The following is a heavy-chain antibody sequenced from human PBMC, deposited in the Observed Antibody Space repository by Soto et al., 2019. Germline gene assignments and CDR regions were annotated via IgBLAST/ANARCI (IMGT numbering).Heavy chain of an antibody. CDR3: ARDKMSGPFDY. CDR2: INHSGST. V-gene: IGHV4-34*01. Sequence: PSETLSLTCAVYGGSFSGYYWTWIRQPPGTGLEWIGGINHSGSTNYNPSLKSRVTISVDTSKNQFSLKLTSVTAADTAVYYCARDKMSGPFDYWGQGTLVTVSS. CDR1: GGSFSGYY. J-gene: IGHJ4*02.